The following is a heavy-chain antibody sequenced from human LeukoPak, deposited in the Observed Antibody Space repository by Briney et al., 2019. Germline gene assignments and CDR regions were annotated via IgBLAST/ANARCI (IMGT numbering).Heavy chain of an antibody. CDR1: GFTFSSYS. J-gene: IGHJ4*02. D-gene: IGHD6-19*01. Sequence: GGSLRLSCAASGFTFSSYSMNWVRQAPGKGLEWVSSISSSSSYIYYADSVKGRFTISRDNAKNSLYLQMNSLRAEDTAVYYCASRGVAVAGTRSIDYWGQGTLVTVFS. CDR2: ISSSSSYI. V-gene: IGHV3-21*01. CDR3: ASRGVAVAGTRSIDY.